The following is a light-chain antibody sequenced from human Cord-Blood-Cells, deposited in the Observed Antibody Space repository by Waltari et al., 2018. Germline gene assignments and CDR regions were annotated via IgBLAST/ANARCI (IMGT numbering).Light chain of an antibody. CDR1: QSISSY. J-gene: IGKJ3*01. Sequence: QVNPSPFSPVAFGGGRVHITCRARQSISSYLNWYQQKPGKAPKLLIYAASSLQSGVPSRFSGSGSGTDFTLTISSLQPEDFATYYCQQSYSTPFTFGPGTKVDIK. CDR2: AAS. V-gene: IGKV1-39*01. CDR3: QQSYSTPFT.